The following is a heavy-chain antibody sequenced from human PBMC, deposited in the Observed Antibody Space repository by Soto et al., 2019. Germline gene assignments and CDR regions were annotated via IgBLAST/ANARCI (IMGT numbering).Heavy chain of an antibody. J-gene: IGHJ3*01. CDR2: ITGNSAFT. V-gene: IGHV3-23*01. D-gene: IGHD3-16*01. CDR1: GFTFNRNA. CDR3: AKNRDYDYDAFDV. Sequence: GGSLRLSCAGSGFTFNRNAMSWVRQAPGKGLEWVSGITGNSAFTYYADSVKGRFTISRDNSKNTLYLQMNTLRVEDTAVYYCAKNRDYDYDAFDVWGQGT.